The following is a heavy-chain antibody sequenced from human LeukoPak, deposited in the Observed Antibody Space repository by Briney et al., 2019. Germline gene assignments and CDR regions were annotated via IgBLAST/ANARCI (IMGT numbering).Heavy chain of an antibody. D-gene: IGHD3-22*01. V-gene: IGHV3-23*01. CDR2: ISGSGGDT. Sequence: GGSLRLSCAASGFTFSNFLMTWVRQAPGKGPEWVSAISGSGGDTYYADSVKGRLTISRDNSKNTLYLQMSSLRVEDTAMYYCVYYDSSGYYYGRLRFWGQGTLVTVSS. CDR3: VYYDSSGYYYGRLRF. CDR1: GFTFSNFL. J-gene: IGHJ4*02.